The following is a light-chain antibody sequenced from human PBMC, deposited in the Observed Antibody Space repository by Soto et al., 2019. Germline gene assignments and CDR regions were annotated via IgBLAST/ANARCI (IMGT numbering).Light chain of an antibody. Sequence: QSVLTQPPSISGAPGQRVTISCTGSSSNIGAGSDVHWYHQLPGTAPKLLIYGNTNRPSGVPDRFSGSKSGTSASLAIAGLQTEDEGDYYCQTYDSSLRLYFFGTGTKVTVL. J-gene: IGLJ1*01. CDR3: QTYDSSLRLYF. V-gene: IGLV1-40*01. CDR1: SSNIGAGSD. CDR2: GNT.